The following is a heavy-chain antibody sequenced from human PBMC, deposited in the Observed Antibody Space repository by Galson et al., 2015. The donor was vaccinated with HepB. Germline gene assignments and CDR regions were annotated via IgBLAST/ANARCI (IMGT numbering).Heavy chain of an antibody. J-gene: IGHJ4*02. D-gene: IGHD6-13*01. CDR1: GFTLSTYT. Sequence: SLRLSCAASGFTLSTYTMHWVRQAPGKGLEWVALISYDGSHEYYADSVKGRFTISRDNSKNTLYLQMSSLRAEDTAVYYCARALSSSWYCAYWGQGTLVTVSS. V-gene: IGHV3-30*04. CDR2: ISYDGSHE. CDR3: ARALSSSWYCAY.